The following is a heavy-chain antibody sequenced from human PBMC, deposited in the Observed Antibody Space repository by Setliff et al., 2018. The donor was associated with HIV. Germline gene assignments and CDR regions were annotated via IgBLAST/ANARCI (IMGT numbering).Heavy chain of an antibody. CDR2: IYTSGST. D-gene: IGHD7-27*01. Sequence: SETLSLTCTVSGGSISSYYGSWIRQSAGKGLEWIGRIYTSGSTNYNPSLKSRLSMSIDTSKNHFSLRLTSVTAADTAVYYCARDLPELTGRSFDPWGQGIQVTVSS. CDR1: GGSISSYY. J-gene: IGHJ5*02. CDR3: ARDLPELTGRSFDP. V-gene: IGHV4-4*07.